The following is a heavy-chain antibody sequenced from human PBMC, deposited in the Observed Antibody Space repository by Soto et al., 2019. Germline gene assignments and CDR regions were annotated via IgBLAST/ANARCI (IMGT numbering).Heavy chain of an antibody. CDR1: GGSVSSSNW. CDR2: IYHSGST. Sequence: SETLSLTCIVSGGSVSSSNWRSWVRQPPGKGLEWIGEIYHSGSTTYNPSLKSRATISVDKSENQFSLRLKSVTAADTAVYYCASVGSDYDNSGYYLPWGPGTLVTVS. J-gene: IGHJ5*02. CDR3: ASVGSDYDNSGYYLP. V-gene: IGHV4-4*02. D-gene: IGHD3-22*01.